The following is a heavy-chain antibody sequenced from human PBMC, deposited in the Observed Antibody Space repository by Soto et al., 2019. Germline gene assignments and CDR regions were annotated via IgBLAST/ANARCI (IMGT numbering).Heavy chain of an antibody. D-gene: IGHD1-20*01. Sequence: PSETLSLTCTVSGGSISSGGYYWIWIRHHPGKGLEWIGYIYYSGSTNYNPSLKSRVTISVDTSKKQFSLKLSSVTAADTAVYYCARAQRISLITGTTYYFDYWGQGTLVTVSS. CDR3: ARAQRISLITGTTYYFDY. CDR1: GGSISSGGYY. J-gene: IGHJ4*02. V-gene: IGHV4-61*08. CDR2: IYYSGST.